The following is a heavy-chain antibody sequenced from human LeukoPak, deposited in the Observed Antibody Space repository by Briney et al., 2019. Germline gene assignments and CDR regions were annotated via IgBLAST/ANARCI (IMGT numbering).Heavy chain of an antibody. J-gene: IGHJ4*02. D-gene: IGHD4-23*01. CDR2: IYHSGST. CDR1: GGSISSSNW. V-gene: IGHV4-4*02. CDR3: AKAIGVNSPYFDY. Sequence: SETLSLTCAVSGGSISSSNWWSWVRQPPGKGLEWIGEIYHSGSTNYNPSLKSRVTISVDKSKNQFSLKLSSVTAADTAVYYCAKAIGVNSPYFDYWGQGTLVTVSS.